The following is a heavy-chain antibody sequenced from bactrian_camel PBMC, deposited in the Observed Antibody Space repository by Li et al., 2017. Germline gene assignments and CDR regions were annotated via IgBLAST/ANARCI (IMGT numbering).Heavy chain of an antibody. D-gene: IGHD3*01. CDR2: ISTDGIS. Sequence: HVQLVESGGGSMQAGGSLTLSCAASGYIFNTHCVAWFRQVPGKEREAVASISTDGISTYADSVKGRFTISKDNAANTLYLQMDSLKPEDTAEYICAADFLQYCSTTRLYYWGQGTQVTVS. V-gene: IGHV3S53*01. CDR1: GYIFNTHC. CDR3: AADFLQYCSTTRLYY. J-gene: IGHJ4*01.